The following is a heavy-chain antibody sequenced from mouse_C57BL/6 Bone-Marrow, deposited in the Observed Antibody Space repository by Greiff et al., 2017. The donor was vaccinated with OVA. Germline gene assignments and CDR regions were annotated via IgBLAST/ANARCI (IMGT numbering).Heavy chain of an antibody. V-gene: IGHV5-2*01. CDR1: EYEFPSHD. Sequence: EVKLVESGGGLVQPGESLKLSCESNEYEFPSHDMSWVRKTPEKRLELVAAINSDGGSTYYPDTMERRFIISRDNTKKTLYLQRSRLRSEDTALYYCARHEYGSYAMDYWGQGTSVTVSS. CDR3: ARHEYGSYAMDY. CDR2: INSDGGST. J-gene: IGHJ4*01. D-gene: IGHD5-2*01.